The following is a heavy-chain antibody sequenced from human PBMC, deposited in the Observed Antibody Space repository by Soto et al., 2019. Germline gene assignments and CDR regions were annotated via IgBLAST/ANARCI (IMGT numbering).Heavy chain of an antibody. CDR1: GFNFSDYA. J-gene: IGHJ4*02. CDR3: AKSYDRSGYYSLLDY. D-gene: IGHD3-22*01. Sequence: GGSLRLSCAASGFNFSDYAMSWVRQTPGKGLEWVSAISGSGSSIYYADSVKGRFTISRDNSKSTLYLQMSSLRAEDTAVFYCAKSYDRSGYYSLLDYWGQGTLVTVSS. CDR2: ISGSGSSI. V-gene: IGHV3-23*01.